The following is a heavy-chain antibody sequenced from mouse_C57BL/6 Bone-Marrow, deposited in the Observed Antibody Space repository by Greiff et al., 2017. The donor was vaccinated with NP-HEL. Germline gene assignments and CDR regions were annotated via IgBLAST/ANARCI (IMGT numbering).Heavy chain of an antibody. V-gene: IGHV14-4*01. Sequence: DVQLQESGAELVRPGASVKLSCTASGFNIKDYYMHWVKQRPEQGLEWIGWIDPDNGDTDYASKFQGKATITADTSFNTAYLQLSSLTSEDTAVYYSTPLDLYFDYWGQGTTLTVSS. J-gene: IGHJ2*01. CDR2: IDPDNGDT. CDR1: GFNIKDYY. CDR3: TPLDLYFDY.